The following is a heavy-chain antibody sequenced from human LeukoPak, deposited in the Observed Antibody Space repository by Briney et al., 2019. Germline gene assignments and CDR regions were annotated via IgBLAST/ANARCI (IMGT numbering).Heavy chain of an antibody. D-gene: IGHD6-6*01. CDR2: IYYSGST. CDR3: ARSLLAARPDLVY. Sequence: SETLSLTCTVSGGSISSSSYYWDWIRQPPGKGLEWIGSIYYSGSTYYNPSLQSRVTISVDTSKNQFSLKLRSVTAADTAVYYCARSLLAARPDLVYWGQGTLVTVSS. CDR1: GGSISSSSYY. V-gene: IGHV4-39*07. J-gene: IGHJ4*02.